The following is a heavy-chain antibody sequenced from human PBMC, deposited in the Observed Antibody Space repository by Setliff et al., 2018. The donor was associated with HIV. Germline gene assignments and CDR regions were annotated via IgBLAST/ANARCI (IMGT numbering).Heavy chain of an antibody. D-gene: IGHD5-12*01. V-gene: IGHV3-23*01. CDR1: GFTFSSYA. CDR2: ISARSDYS. Sequence: LRLSCAASGFTFSSYAMSWVRQAPGKGLEWVSAISARSDYSYAADSMKGRFTISRDNSKNTLYLQMTDLRAEDTAIYYCAPIRDGYNYFFDHWGQGTLVTVSS. CDR3: APIRDGYNYFFDH. J-gene: IGHJ4*02.